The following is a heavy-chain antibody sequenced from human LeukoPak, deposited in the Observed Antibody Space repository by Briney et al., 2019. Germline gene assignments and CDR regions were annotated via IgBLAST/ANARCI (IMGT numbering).Heavy chain of an antibody. CDR1: GFTFRNAW. CDR3: STDITAYSSNWYRGDWFDP. Sequence: GGSLRLSCVGSGFTFRNAWMSWVRQAPGKGLEWVSRIKSKSGGGTIDHAAPVKGRFSISRDDSKNTLYLQMNSLKTEDTAIYYCSTDITAYSSNWYRGDWFDPGGQGTLVTVSS. D-gene: IGHD6-13*01. J-gene: IGHJ5*02. CDR2: IKSKSGGGTI. V-gene: IGHV3-15*01.